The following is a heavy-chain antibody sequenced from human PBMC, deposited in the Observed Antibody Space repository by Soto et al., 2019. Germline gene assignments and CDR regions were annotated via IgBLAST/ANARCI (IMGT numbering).Heavy chain of an antibody. CDR2: IYHSGST. V-gene: IGHV4-4*02. CDR3: ARGLEVSYYYYGMDV. J-gene: IGHJ6*02. Sequence: PSETLSLTCAVSGGSISSSNWWSWARQPPGKGLEWIGEIYHSGSTNYNPSLKSRVTISVDKSKNQFSLKLSSVTAADTAVYYCARGLEVSYYYYGMDVWGQGTTVTVSS. D-gene: IGHD1-1*01. CDR1: GGSISSSNW.